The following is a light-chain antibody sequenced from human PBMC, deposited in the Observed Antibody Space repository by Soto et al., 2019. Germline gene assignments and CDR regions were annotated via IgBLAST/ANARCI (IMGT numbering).Light chain of an antibody. CDR1: QSVSSSY. CDR2: AAS. CDR3: QQYNNWPPWT. V-gene: IGKV3-15*01. Sequence: EIVLTQSPGTLSLSPGERATLSCRASQSVSSSYLAWYQQKPGQAPRLLIFAASTRATVIPARFRGSGSGTEFTLTISSLQSEDFAVYYCQQYNNWPPWTFGQGTKVDIK. J-gene: IGKJ1*01.